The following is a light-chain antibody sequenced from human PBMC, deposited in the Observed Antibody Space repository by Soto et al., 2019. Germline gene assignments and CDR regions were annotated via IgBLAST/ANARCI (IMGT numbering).Light chain of an antibody. J-gene: IGKJ2*03. CDR3: QQYGNPPPYS. CDR1: QSVSRSL. V-gene: IGKV3-20*01. Sequence: EIVLTQSPGTLSLSPGERATLSCRASQSVSRSLLAWYQQKAGQAPRLLIYGASTRATGIADRFSGSGSGTDFTLTISRLETADFAVYYCQQYGNPPPYSFLQGTKLEIK. CDR2: GAS.